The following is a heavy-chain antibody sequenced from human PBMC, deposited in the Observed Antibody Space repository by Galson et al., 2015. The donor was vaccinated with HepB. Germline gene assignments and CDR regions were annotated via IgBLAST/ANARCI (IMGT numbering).Heavy chain of an antibody. D-gene: IGHD2-2*02. V-gene: IGHV1-8*01. CDR2: MNPNSGNT. J-gene: IGHJ6*03. CDR3: ARVLGYCSSTSCYTGYYYYMDV. Sequence: SVKVSCKASGYTFTSYDINWVRQATGQGLEWMGWMNPNSGNTGYAQKFQGRVTMTRNTSISTAYMELSSLRSEDTAVYYCARVLGYCSSTSCYTGYYYYMDVWGKGTTVTVSS. CDR1: GYTFTSYD.